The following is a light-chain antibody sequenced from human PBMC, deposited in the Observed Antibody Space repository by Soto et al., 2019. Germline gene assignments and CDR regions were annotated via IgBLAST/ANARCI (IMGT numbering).Light chain of an antibody. V-gene: IGLV2-14*01. CDR3: NSYTSSSTLV. Sequence: QSALTQPASVSGSPGQSITISCTGTSSDVGGYNYVSWYQQHPGKAPKLMIYEVSNRPSGVSNRFSGSKSGNTASLTISGLQAEDEADYYCNSYTSSSTLVFGGGTKLT. J-gene: IGLJ2*01. CDR1: SSDVGGYNY. CDR2: EVS.